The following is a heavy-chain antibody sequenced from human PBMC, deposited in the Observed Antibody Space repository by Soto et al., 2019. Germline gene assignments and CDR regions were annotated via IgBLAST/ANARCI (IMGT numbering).Heavy chain of an antibody. V-gene: IGHV4-30-4*01. D-gene: IGHD3-22*01. CDR2: VYYSGST. J-gene: IGHJ2*01. CDR1: GASINNNDYY. Sequence: SETLSLTCTVSGASINNNDYYWSWIRQTPGKGLEWIGYVYYSGSTDYIPSLRSRLSMSIDKSQNRFTLKLNSVTAADTATYYCARMSYFYDKWYFDLWGRGTLVTVSS. CDR3: ARMSYFYDKWYFDL.